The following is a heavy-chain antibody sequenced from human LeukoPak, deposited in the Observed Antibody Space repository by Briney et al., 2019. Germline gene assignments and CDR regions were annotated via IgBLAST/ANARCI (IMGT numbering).Heavy chain of an antibody. CDR3: AKYGSGTYYNGLY. J-gene: IGHJ4*02. V-gene: IGHV3-23*01. D-gene: IGHD3-10*01. Sequence: GGSLRLSCSASGFTFSSNSMNWVRQAPAKGLEWVSVISYIGGNTYYADSVKGRFTISRDNSKSTVYLQMNSLRDEDTAVYYCAKYGSGTYYNGLYWGQGTLATVSS. CDR2: ISYIGGNT. CDR1: GFTFSSNS.